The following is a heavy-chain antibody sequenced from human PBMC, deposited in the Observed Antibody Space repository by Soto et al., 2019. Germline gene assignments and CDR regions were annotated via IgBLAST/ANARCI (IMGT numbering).Heavy chain of an antibody. CDR3: ARDLRVGGGYYGMDV. CDR1: GFTFSSYS. Sequence: EVQLVESGGGLVKPGGSLRLSCAASGFTFSSYSMNWVRQAPGKGLEWVSSISSSSSYIYYADSVKGRFTISRDNAKNSLYLQMNSLRAEDTAVYYCARDLRVGGGYYGMDVWGQGTTVTVSS. J-gene: IGHJ6*02. D-gene: IGHD1-26*01. CDR2: ISSSSSYI. V-gene: IGHV3-21*01.